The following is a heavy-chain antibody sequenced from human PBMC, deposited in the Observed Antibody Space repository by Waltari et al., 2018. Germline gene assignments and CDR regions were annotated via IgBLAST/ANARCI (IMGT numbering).Heavy chain of an antibody. Sequence: QVQLQQWGAGLLKPSETLSLTCAVYGGSFSGYYWSWIRQPPGKGLEWIGEINHSGSTNYTPSLKSRVTISVDTSKNQFSLKLSSVTAADTAVYYCARPKWLVLGFDIWGQGTMVTVSS. CDR3: ARPKWLVLGFDI. D-gene: IGHD6-19*01. J-gene: IGHJ3*02. V-gene: IGHV4-34*01. CDR2: INHSGST. CDR1: GGSFSGYY.